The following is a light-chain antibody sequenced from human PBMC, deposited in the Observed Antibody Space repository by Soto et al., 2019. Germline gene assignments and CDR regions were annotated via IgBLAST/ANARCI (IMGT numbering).Light chain of an antibody. CDR2: GAS. CDR3: QQYGSSPPWT. J-gene: IGKJ1*01. CDR1: QSVSSSY. Sequence: EIVLTQSPATLSLSPGERATLSCRASQSVSSSYLAWYQPKPAQAPRLXXYGASSRANGIPDRFSGSGSGTDLTLTISRLEPEDFAAYDCQQYGSSPPWTFGQGTKVDIK. V-gene: IGKV3-20*01.